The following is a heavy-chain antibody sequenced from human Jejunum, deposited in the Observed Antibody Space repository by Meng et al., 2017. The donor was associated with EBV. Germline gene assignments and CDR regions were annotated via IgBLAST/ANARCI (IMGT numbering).Heavy chain of an antibody. CDR3: ALVLRARFNYFDP. CDR2: VDPQDDET. J-gene: IGHJ5*02. V-gene: IGHV1-69-2*01. Sequence: VQLIQSGAEVKKPGATVKISCKVSGYIFSDYYIHWVRQAPGEGPEWMGLVDPQDDETLYAEKFQGRVTITADTSPDTAYMELSSLRSEDTAIYYCALVLRARFNYFDPWGQGTLVTVSS. CDR1: GYIFSDYY. D-gene: IGHD4/OR15-4a*01.